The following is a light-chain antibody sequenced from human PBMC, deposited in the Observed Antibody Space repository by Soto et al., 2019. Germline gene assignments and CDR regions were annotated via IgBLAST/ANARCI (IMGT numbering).Light chain of an antibody. V-gene: IGLV2-14*01. CDR1: SSDVGGYNY. Sequence: QSALTQPASVSGSPGQSITISCTGTSSDVGGYNYVSWYQQHPGKAPKLMIYDVSNRPSGVSNRFSGSKSGNTASLTISGLQAEEEADYYCSSYTSGSTVVFGGGTKVTVL. J-gene: IGLJ2*01. CDR3: SSYTSGSTVV. CDR2: DVS.